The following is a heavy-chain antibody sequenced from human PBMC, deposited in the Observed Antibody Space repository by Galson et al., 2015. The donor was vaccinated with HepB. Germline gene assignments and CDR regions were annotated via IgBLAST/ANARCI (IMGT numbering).Heavy chain of an antibody. V-gene: IGHV3-21*01. Sequence: LRLSCAASGFTSSSYSMNWVRQAPGKGLEWVSSISSSSSYIYYADSVKGRFTISRDNAKNSLYLQMNSLRAEDTAVYYCAREFSSSSWGSDYWGQGTLVTVSS. J-gene: IGHJ4*02. CDR3: AREFSSSSWGSDY. CDR1: GFTSSSYS. D-gene: IGHD6-6*01. CDR2: ISSSSSYI.